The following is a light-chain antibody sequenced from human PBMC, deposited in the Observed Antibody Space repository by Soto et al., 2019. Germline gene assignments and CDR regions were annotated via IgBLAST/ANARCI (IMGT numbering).Light chain of an antibody. V-gene: IGKV2-30*01. Sequence: DVVMTQSPLSLPVTLGQPASISCRSSQSLVYSDGDTYLHWFQQRPGQSPRRLISKVSNRDSGVPDRFSGSGSGTDFTPKISRVEAEDVGVYYCMQGRHWPPSFGQGTKVEIK. J-gene: IGKJ1*01. CDR3: MQGRHWPPS. CDR1: QSLVYSDGDTY. CDR2: KVS.